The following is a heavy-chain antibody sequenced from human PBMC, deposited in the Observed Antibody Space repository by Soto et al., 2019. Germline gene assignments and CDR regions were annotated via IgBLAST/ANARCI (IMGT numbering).Heavy chain of an antibody. CDR3: AKDKKSLWFGASNYFDP. J-gene: IGHJ5*02. Sequence: DVQLVESGGGLVQPGRSLRLACAASGFKFDDYAMHWVRQAPGKGLEWVSGISWNSGSRGYGESVKGRFTISRDNAKNSLFLEMNSLTAEDTAFYYCAKDKKSLWFGASNYFDPWGQGTLVTVSS. CDR1: GFKFDDYA. CDR2: ISWNSGSR. V-gene: IGHV3-9*01. D-gene: IGHD3-10*01.